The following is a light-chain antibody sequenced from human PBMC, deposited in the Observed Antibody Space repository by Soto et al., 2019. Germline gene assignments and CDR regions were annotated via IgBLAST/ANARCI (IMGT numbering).Light chain of an antibody. J-gene: IGLJ1*01. Sequence: YELTQPPSVSVAPGKTARITCGGNNIGSKSVHWYQQKPGQAPVLVIYYDSDRPSGIPERFSGSNSGNTATLTISRVEAGDEADYYCQVWDSSSDHYVFGTGTQLTVL. CDR3: QVWDSSSDHYV. CDR2: YDS. V-gene: IGLV3-21*04. CDR1: NIGSKS.